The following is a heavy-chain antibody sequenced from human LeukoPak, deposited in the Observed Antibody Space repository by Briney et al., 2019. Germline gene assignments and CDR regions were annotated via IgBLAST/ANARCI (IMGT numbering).Heavy chain of an antibody. CDR2: IYYSGST. D-gene: IGHD3-22*01. V-gene: IGHV4-39*01. CDR3: AGSMIVVVIITGAFDI. J-gene: IGHJ3*02. Sequence: SETLSLTCTVSGGSISSSSYYWGWIRQPPGKGLEWIGSIYYSGSTYYNPSLKSRVTISVDTSKNQSSLKLSSVTAADTAVYYCAGSMIVVVIITGAFDIWGQGTMVTVSS. CDR1: GGSISSSSYY.